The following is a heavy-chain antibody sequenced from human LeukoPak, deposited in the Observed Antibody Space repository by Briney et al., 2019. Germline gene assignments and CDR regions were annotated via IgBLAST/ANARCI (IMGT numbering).Heavy chain of an antibody. CDR3: ARALDCTNGVCFGDDAFDI. D-gene: IGHD2-8*01. V-gene: IGHV1-69*02. J-gene: IGHJ3*02. Sequence: SVKVSCKASRGTSSSYTISWVRQASGRGLEWMGRIIPIDGVENYAQKFQGRVTITADKLTSTAYMDLSSLRSEDTAVYDCARALDCTNGVCFGDDAFDIWGQGTMVTVSS. CDR2: IIPIDGVE. CDR1: RGTSSSYT.